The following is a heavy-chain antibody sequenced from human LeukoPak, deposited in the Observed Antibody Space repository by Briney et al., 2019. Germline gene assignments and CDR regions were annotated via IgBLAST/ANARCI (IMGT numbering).Heavy chain of an antibody. J-gene: IGHJ4*02. CDR2: IYYSGST. CDR1: GGSISSYY. Sequence: SETLSLTCTVSGGSISSYYWSWIRQPPGKGLEWIGYIYYSGSTNYNPSLKSRVTISVDTSKNQFSLKLSSVTAADTAVYYCARVSGRLSSSLNDWGQGTPVTVSS. CDR3: ARVSGRLSSSLND. V-gene: IGHV4-59*01. D-gene: IGHD2-2*01.